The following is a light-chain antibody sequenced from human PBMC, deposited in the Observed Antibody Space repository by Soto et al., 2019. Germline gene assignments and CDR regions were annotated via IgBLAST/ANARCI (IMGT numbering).Light chain of an antibody. CDR1: QSVSSD. CDR2: GAS. CDR3: QQRNSWPPTFT. J-gene: IGKJ5*01. V-gene: IGKV3-11*01. Sequence: EVVLTQSPGTLSLSPGERATLSCRASQSVSSDLAWYQHKPGQAPRLLIQGASTRATGIPARFSGSGSGTDFTLTISSLEPEDFAVYYCQQRNSWPPTFTFGQGTRLEI.